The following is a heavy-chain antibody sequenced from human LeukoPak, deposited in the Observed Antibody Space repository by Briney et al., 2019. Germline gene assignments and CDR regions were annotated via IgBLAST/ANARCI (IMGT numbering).Heavy chain of an antibody. CDR2: IYSGGST. D-gene: IGHD5-12*01. V-gene: IGHV3-66*01. CDR1: GFTVSSNY. CDR3: ARGNSGYDSYYYYGMDV. Sequence: AGGSLRLSCAASGFTVSSNYMSWVRQAPGKGLEWVSVIYSGGSTYYADSVKGRFTISRDNSKNTLYLQMNSLRAEDTAVYYCARGNSGYDSYYYYGMDVWGQGTTVTVSS. J-gene: IGHJ6*02.